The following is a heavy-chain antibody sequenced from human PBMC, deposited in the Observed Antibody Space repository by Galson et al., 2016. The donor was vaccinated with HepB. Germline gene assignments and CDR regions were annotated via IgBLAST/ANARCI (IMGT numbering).Heavy chain of an antibody. CDR2: MYYSGPT. D-gene: IGHD4-17*01. CDR1: NDSLSSGVHY. V-gene: IGHV4-31*03. CDR3: ATGEYGYTFDF. J-gene: IGHJ4*02. Sequence: TLSLTCTVSNDSLSSGVHYYSWLRQLPGKGLEWIGNMYYSGPTSYSPSLKSRVSMSVDTSTSQFSLRLTSVTAADTAVYYCATGEYGYTFDFWGQGTLVTVSS.